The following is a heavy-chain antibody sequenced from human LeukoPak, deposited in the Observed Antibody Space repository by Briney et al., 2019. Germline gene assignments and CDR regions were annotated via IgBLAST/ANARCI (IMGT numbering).Heavy chain of an antibody. CDR3: ARDQPDSDCYFDL. J-gene: IGHJ2*01. D-gene: IGHD2-21*01. CDR1: GYTFTGYY. Sequence: ASVKVSCKASGYTFTGYYMHWVRQAPGQGLEWMGWINPNSGGTNYAQKFQGRVTMTRDTSISTAYMELSRLRSEDTAVYYCARDQPDSDCYFDLWGRGTLVTVSS. CDR2: INPNSGGT. V-gene: IGHV1-2*02.